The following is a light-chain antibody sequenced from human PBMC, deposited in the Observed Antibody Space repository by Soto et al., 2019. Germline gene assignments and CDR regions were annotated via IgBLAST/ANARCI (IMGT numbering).Light chain of an antibody. V-gene: IGLV6-57*04. CDR1: SGSIASNY. CDR3: QSYDSTVV. Sequence: NFMLTQPHSVSESPGKPVTISCTRSSGSIASNYVQWYQQRPGSAPTTVIYENNQRPYGVPDRFSDPRDSSSSSASLSISELNSQGEENYYCQSYDSTVVFGGGTNLTV. CDR2: ENN. J-gene: IGLJ2*01.